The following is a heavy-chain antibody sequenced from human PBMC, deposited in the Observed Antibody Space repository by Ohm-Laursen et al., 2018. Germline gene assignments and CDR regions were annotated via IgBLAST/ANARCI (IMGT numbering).Heavy chain of an antibody. D-gene: IGHD6-19*01. J-gene: IGHJ4*02. CDR1: GVTFSSYA. Sequence: SSVKVSCKTSGVTFSSYAISWVRQAPGQGLEWMGRIIPILGIANYAQKFQGRVTITADKSTSTAYMELSSLRSEDTAVYYCARGFPSSGWYSFDYWGQGTLVTVSS. CDR3: ARGFPSSGWYSFDY. V-gene: IGHV1-69*04. CDR2: IIPILGIA.